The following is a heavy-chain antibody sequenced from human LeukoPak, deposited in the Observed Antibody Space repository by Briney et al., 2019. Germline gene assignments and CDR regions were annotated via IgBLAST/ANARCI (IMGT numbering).Heavy chain of an antibody. CDR3: AREGAQLDYYYYYMDV. CDR1: GGSISSHY. CDR2: IYYSGST. V-gene: IGHV4-59*11. D-gene: IGHD6-13*01. Sequence: SEALSLTCTVSGGSISSHYWSWIRQPPGKGLEWIGYIYYSGSTNYNPSLKSRVTISVDTSKNQFSLKPSSVTAADTAVYYCAREGAQLDYYYYYMDVWGKGTTVTVSS. J-gene: IGHJ6*03.